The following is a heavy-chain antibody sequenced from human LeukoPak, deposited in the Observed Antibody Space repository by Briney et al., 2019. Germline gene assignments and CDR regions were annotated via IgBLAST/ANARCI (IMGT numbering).Heavy chain of an antibody. CDR3: ARTWGTGVGATSTIDS. D-gene: IGHD1-26*01. CDR1: GGSISSGGYS. J-gene: IGHJ4*02. CDR2: IYHSGST. V-gene: IGHV4-30-2*01. Sequence: SETLSLTCAVSGGSISSGGYSWSWIRQPPGKGLEWIGYIYHSGSTYYNPSLKSRVTMSVDTSKNQFSLKLSSVTAADTAVYYCARTWGTGVGATSTIDSWGQGTLVTVSS.